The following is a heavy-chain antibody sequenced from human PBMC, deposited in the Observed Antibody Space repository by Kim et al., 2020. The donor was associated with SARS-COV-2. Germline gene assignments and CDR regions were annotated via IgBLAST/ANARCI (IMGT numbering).Heavy chain of an antibody. Sequence: SETLSLTCAVYGGSFSGYYWSWIRQPPGKGLEWIGEINHSGSTNYNPSLKSRVTISVDTSKNQFSLKLSSVTAADTAVYYCANWSGSMMPPPDAFDIWGQGTMVTVSS. D-gene: IGHD3-3*01. V-gene: IGHV4-34*01. CDR1: GGSFSGYY. CDR3: ANWSGSMMPPPDAFDI. CDR2: INHSGST. J-gene: IGHJ3*02.